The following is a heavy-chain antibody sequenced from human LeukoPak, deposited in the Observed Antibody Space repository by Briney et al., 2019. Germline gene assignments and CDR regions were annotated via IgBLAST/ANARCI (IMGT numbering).Heavy chain of an antibody. J-gene: IGHJ5*01. CDR1: GGSFNDDN. Sequence: SETLSLTCTVSGGSFNDDNWNWIRQSPGKGLEWLGQIIYSGSTKYNPFFQSRVTMSVDTSKNQFSLRLSSVTAADTAVYYCARRRSLAAYSAGSDNWLDSWGQGTLVTVSS. V-gene: IGHV4-59*08. CDR2: IIYSGST. CDR3: ARRRSLAAYSAGSDNWLDS. D-gene: IGHD4-11*01.